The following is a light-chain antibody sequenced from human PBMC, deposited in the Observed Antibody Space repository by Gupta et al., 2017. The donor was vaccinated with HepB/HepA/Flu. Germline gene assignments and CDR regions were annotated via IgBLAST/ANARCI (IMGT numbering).Light chain of an antibody. J-gene: IGLJ2*01. CDR3: ETWNTKV. Sequence: QPVLTHSSSASVSLGSSVTLTCILSSGHNSSNIAWHRQQPGKAPRYFMKVEGSGNYNKGGGVPDRFSGSSSGADRHLTITNLQSKDEAEYYCETWNTKVFGGGTKVTVL. CDR2: VEGSGNY. V-gene: IGLV4-60*03. CDR1: SGHNSSN.